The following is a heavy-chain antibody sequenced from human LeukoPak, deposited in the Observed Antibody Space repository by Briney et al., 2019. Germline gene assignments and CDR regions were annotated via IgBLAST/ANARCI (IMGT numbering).Heavy chain of an antibody. CDR3: ARDQYYDFWSGYQTEYYFDY. Sequence: GGSLRLSCAAPGFTFSSYGMHWVRQAPGKGLEWVAVIWYDGSNKYYADSVKGRFTISRDNSKNTLYLQMNSLRAEDTAVYYCARDQYYDFWSGYQTEYYFDYWGQGTLVTVSS. CDR2: IWYDGSNK. CDR1: GFTFSSYG. J-gene: IGHJ4*02. V-gene: IGHV3-33*01. D-gene: IGHD3-3*01.